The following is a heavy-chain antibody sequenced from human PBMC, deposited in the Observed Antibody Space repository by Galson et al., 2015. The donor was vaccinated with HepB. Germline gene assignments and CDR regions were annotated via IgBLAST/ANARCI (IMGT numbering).Heavy chain of an antibody. CDR3: ARDITMVRGVIRGDWFDP. D-gene: IGHD3-10*01. V-gene: IGHV1-46*03. Sequence: SVKVSCKASGYTFTSYYMHWVRQAPGQGLEWMGIINPSGGSTSYAQKFQGRVTMTRDTSTSTVYMELSSLRSEDTAVLYCARDITMVRGVIRGDWFDPWGQGTLGTGSS. CDR2: INPSGGST. J-gene: IGHJ5*02. CDR1: GYTFTSYY.